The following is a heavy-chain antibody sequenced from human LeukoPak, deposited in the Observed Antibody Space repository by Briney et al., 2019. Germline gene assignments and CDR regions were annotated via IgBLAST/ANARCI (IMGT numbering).Heavy chain of an antibody. J-gene: IGHJ3*02. CDR3: ARRCSGPTCYTDAYDI. D-gene: IGHD2-2*02. CDR1: GGSISSYY. V-gene: IGHV4-59*08. CDR2: VYYSVST. Sequence: PSETLSLTCTVSGGSISSYYWTWIRQPPGKGLEWIGYVYYSVSTDYNPSLKSRVTISVDTSNKQFSLNLSSVTAADTAVYYCARRCSGPTCYTDAYDIWGQGTMVTVSS.